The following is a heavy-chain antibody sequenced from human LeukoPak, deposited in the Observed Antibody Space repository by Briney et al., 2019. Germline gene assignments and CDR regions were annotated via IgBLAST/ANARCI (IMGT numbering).Heavy chain of an antibody. D-gene: IGHD3-9*01. Sequence: SETLSLTCVVYGGSFSGYYWSWIRQPPGKGLEWIGEINHSGSTNYNPSLKSRVTISVDTSKNQFSLKLSSVTAADTAVYYCARGQLRYFDWLYYWGQGTLVTVSS. J-gene: IGHJ4*02. CDR2: INHSGST. CDR3: ARGQLRYFDWLYY. V-gene: IGHV4-34*01. CDR1: GGSFSGYY.